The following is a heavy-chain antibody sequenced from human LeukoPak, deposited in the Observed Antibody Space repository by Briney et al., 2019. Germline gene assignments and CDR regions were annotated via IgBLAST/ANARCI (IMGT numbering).Heavy chain of an antibody. D-gene: IGHD3-22*01. Sequence: GGSLRLSCAASGFAFSNYAMTWVRQAPGKGLEWVSVISGSGGSTFYADSVKGRFTISRDNSKNTLYLQMNSLRAEDTAVYYGAKDIYYYSSGYSEFDYWGQGTLVTVSS. CDR3: AKDIYYYSSGYSEFDY. V-gene: IGHV3-23*01. CDR2: ISGSGGST. J-gene: IGHJ4*02. CDR1: GFAFSNYA.